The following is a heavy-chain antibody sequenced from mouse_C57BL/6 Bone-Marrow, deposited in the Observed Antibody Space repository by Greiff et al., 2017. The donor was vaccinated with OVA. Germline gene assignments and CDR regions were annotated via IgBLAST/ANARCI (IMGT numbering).Heavy chain of an antibody. V-gene: IGHV1-59*01. CDR2: IDPSDSYT. D-gene: IGHD1-1*01. J-gene: IGHJ3*01. Sequence: VQLQQPGAELVRPGTSVKLSCKASGYTFTSYWMHWVKQRPGQGLEWIGVIDPSDSYTNYNQKFKGKATLTVDTSSSTAYMQLSSLTSEDSAVYYCARGYYYGSSSAWFAYWGQGTLVTVSA. CDR3: ARGYYYGSSSAWFAY. CDR1: GYTFTSYW.